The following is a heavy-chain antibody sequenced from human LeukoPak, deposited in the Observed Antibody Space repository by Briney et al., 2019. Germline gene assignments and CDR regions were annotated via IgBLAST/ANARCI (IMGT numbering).Heavy chain of an antibody. J-gene: IGHJ6*03. V-gene: IGHV4-59*01. Sequence: SETLSLTCTVSGGSISNNDWSWIRQPPGKGLEWIGYIYNSGSTNYNPSLKSRVTISVDTSKNQFSLKLSSVTAADTAVYYCARGRIVVVPAAMGYYYYYMDVWGKGTTVTISS. D-gene: IGHD2-2*01. CDR3: ARGRIVVVPAAMGYYYYYMDV. CDR1: GGSISNND. CDR2: IYNSGST.